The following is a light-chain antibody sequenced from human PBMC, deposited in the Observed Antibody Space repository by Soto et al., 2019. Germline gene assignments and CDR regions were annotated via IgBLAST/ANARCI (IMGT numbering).Light chain of an antibody. J-gene: IGKJ1*01. V-gene: IGKV1-5*03. CDR3: QQYYTYST. CDR2: KAS. Sequence: DIQMTQSPSTLSASVGDRVTSTCRASQSISTWLAWYQQKPGKAPKLLIYKASSLEGGVPSRFSGSGSGTEFTLTINSLQPDDFATYYCQQYYTYSTFGHGTKVDIK. CDR1: QSISTW.